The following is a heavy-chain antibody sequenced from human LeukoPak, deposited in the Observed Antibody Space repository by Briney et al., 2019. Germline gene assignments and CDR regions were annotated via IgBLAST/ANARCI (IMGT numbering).Heavy chain of an antibody. J-gene: IGHJ4*02. CDR1: GFTFSGYA. CDR2: IRSSGDIA. Sequence: GGSLRLSCAASGFTFSGYAMNWVRQAPGKGLEWVSVIRSSGDIAYYADFVKGRFTISRDNSKNTLYLQMNSLRAEDTAVYYCAKGYYASGSSLSAFDSWGQGTLVTVSS. V-gene: IGHV3-23*01. CDR3: AKGYYASGSSLSAFDS. D-gene: IGHD3-10*01.